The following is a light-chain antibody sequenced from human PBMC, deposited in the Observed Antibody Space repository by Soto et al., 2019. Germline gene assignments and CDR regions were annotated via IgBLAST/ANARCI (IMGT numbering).Light chain of an antibody. V-gene: IGLV1-44*01. CDR1: SSNFGSNT. Sequence: QSVLTQPPSESGTPGQRVTISCSGSSSNFGSNTVNWYQQLPGTAPKLLIYSNNQRPSGVPDRFSGSKSGTSASLAISGLQSEDEADYYCAAWDDSLNGFYVFGTGTKVTVL. CDR3: AAWDDSLNGFYV. J-gene: IGLJ1*01. CDR2: SNN.